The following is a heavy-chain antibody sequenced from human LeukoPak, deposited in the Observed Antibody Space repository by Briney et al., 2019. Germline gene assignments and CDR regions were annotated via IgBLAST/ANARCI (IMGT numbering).Heavy chain of an antibody. D-gene: IGHD1-26*01. Sequence: ASVKVSCKASGYTFTSYYIHWVRQAPGQGLEWMGIINPSGGSTSYAQTFQGRVTMTRDTSTSTVYMELSSLRSEDTAVYYCASYSGSYSAFDYWGQGTLVTVSS. CDR3: ASYSGSYSAFDY. CDR1: GYTFTSYY. J-gene: IGHJ4*02. V-gene: IGHV1-46*01. CDR2: INPSGGST.